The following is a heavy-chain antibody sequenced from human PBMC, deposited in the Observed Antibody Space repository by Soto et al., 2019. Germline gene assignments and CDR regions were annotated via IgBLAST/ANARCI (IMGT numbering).Heavy chain of an antibody. V-gene: IGHV1-69*13. CDR2: IIPIFGTA. CDR1: GGTFSSYA. D-gene: IGHD6-6*01. Sequence: SVKVSCKASGGTFSSYAISWVRQAPGQGLEWMGGIIPIFGTANYAQKFQGRVTTTADESTSTAYMELSSLRSEDTAVYYCARDLSIAARPVAFDIWGQGTMVT. CDR3: ARDLSIAARPVAFDI. J-gene: IGHJ3*02.